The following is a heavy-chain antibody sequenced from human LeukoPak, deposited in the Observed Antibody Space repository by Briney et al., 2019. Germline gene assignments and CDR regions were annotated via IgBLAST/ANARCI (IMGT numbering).Heavy chain of an antibody. CDR3: ARPVTATDRFYFFDS. V-gene: IGHV3-23*01. CDR2: ITSGGST. Sequence: PGGPLRLSCAASGFTFSNDVMRWVRQAPGKGLEWVSSITSGGSTYYADSVKGRFTIPRDNSENTLYLQMNSLRAEDTAVYYCARPVTATDRFYFFDSWGQGTLVTVSS. CDR1: GFTFSNDV. J-gene: IGHJ4*02. D-gene: IGHD2-15*01.